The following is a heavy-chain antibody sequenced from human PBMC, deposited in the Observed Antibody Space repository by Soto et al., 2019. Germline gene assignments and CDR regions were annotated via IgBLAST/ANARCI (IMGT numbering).Heavy chain of an antibody. CDR3: SKGRGSTWSSLHFDC. Sequence: GGSLRLSCAASGFTFSSYAMSWVRQAPGKGLEWVSAIIGSGDITYHADSVKGRITISRDNSKNTLYLHLNSLRAEDTAIYYCSKGRGSTWSSLHFDCWGQGTLVTVSS. CDR2: IIGSGDIT. V-gene: IGHV3-23*01. CDR1: GFTFSSYA. J-gene: IGHJ4*02. D-gene: IGHD6-13*01.